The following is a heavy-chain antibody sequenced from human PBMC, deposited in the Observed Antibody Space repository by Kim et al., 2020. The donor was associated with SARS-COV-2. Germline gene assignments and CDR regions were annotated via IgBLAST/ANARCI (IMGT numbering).Heavy chain of an antibody. CDR1: GISFSNYA. Sequence: GGSLRLSCAASGISFSNYAMHWVRQAPGKGLEWVAVISYDGTNKDYADSVKGRFTDSRDNSKKELYMQMNRLRAEDTAVYYCARGPFVDSYGQIRTCLDYGGQATLVTVS. V-gene: IGHV3-30-3*01. CDR3: ARGPFVDSYGQIRTCLDY. CDR2: ISYDGTNK. D-gene: IGHD5-18*01. J-gene: IGHJ4*01.